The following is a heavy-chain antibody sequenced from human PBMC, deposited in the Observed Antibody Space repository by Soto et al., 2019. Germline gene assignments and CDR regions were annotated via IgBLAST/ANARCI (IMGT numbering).Heavy chain of an antibody. V-gene: IGHV3-33*01. J-gene: IGHJ4*02. CDR3: ARDDGLVHGDYRVNYFDY. CDR1: GFTFSSYG. D-gene: IGHD4-17*01. CDR2: IWYDGSNK. Sequence: PGGSLRLSCAASGFTFSSYGMHWVRQAPGKGLEWVAVIWYDGSNKYYADSVKGRFTISRDNSKNTLYLQMNSLRAEDTAVYYCARDDGLVHGDYRVNYFDYWGQGTLVTVSS.